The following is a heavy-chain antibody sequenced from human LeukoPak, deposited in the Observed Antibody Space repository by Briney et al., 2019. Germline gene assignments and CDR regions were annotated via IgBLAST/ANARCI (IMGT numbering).Heavy chain of an antibody. CDR2: ISGSGGST. V-gene: IGHV3-23*01. CDR3: AKSGYYDSSGYLY. CDR1: GFTFSSYA. J-gene: IGHJ4*02. D-gene: IGHD3-22*01. Sequence: GGSLRLSCAASGFTFSSYAMSWVRQAPGKGLEWVSAISGSGGSTYYADSVKGRSTISRDNSKNTLYLQMNSLRAEDTAVYYCAKSGYYDSSGYLYWGQGTLVTVSS.